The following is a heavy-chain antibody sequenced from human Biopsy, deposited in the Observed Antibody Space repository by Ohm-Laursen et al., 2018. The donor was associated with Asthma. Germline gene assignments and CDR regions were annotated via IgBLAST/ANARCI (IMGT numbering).Heavy chain of an antibody. Sequence: PGTLSLTCTVSGGSMSSSSYYWGWIRQPPGKGLEWMGSISYTGSAYHNPSLKSRVTISVDTSKNHFSLKLSSVTAADTAVYYCAKERYYDFWSGYPIWGQGTMVTVSS. D-gene: IGHD3-3*01. J-gene: IGHJ3*02. CDR3: AKERYYDFWSGYPI. V-gene: IGHV4-39*02. CDR1: GGSMSSSSYY. CDR2: ISYTGSA.